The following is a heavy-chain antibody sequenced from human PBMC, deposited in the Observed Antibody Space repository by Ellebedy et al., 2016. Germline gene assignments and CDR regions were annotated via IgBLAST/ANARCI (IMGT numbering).Heavy chain of an antibody. V-gene: IGHV1-8*01. J-gene: IGHJ5*02. Sequence: ASVKVSCKASGYPFSKYAINWLRQAPGQGPEWMGWMKFNSGDTGYAPKFRARVTMTRDTSTSTVYMELISLRSDDTAVYYCARGGYASGSSWGQGTLVTVSS. CDR1: GYPFSKYA. D-gene: IGHD2-15*01. CDR2: MKFNSGDT. CDR3: ARGGYASGSS.